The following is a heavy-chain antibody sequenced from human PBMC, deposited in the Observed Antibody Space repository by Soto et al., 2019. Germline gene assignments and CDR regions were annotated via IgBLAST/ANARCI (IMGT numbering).Heavy chain of an antibody. CDR2: ISYDGSNK. D-gene: IGHD3-3*01. CDR1: GFTFSSYG. J-gene: IGHJ3*02. Sequence: QVQLVESGGGVVQPGRSLRLSCAASGFTFSSYGMHWVRQAPGKGLEWVAVISYDGSNKYYADSVKGRFTISRDNSKNTLYLQMNSLRAEDTALYYCAKDSALLRFLEWLLDDAFDIWGQGTMVTVSS. V-gene: IGHV3-30*18. CDR3: AKDSALLRFLEWLLDDAFDI.